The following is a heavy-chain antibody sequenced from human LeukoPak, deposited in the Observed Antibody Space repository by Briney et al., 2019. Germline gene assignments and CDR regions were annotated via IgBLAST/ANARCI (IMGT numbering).Heavy chain of an antibody. J-gene: IGHJ6*04. V-gene: IGHV3-30*18. CDR3: AKGQAQDATLYYYYGMDV. CDR2: ISYDGSNK. Sequence: PGRSLRLSCAASGFTFSSYGMHWVRQAPGKGLEWVAAISYDGSNKYYADSVKGRFTISRDNSKNTLYLQMNSLRAEDTAVYYCAKGQAQDATLYYYYGMDVWGKGTTVTVSS. CDR1: GFTFSSYG. D-gene: IGHD2-15*01.